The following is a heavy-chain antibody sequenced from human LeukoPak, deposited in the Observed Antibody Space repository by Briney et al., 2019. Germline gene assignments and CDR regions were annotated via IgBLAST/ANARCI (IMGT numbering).Heavy chain of an antibody. CDR2: FNPNSGGT. CDR3: ARDPYYYDSSGYSIPFDY. CDR1: GDTFTGYY. D-gene: IGHD3-22*01. J-gene: IGHJ4*02. Sequence: ASVKVSCKASGDTFTGYYMHWVRQAPGDGLEWMGWFNPNSGGTNYAQKFQGRVTMTRDTSISTAYMELSRLRSDDTAVYYCARDPYYYDSSGYSIPFDYWGQGTLVTVSS. V-gene: IGHV1-2*02.